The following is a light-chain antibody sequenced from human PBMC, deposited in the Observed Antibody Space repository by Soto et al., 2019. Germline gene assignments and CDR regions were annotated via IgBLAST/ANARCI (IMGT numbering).Light chain of an antibody. J-gene: IGKJ4*01. CDR3: QQYDNLPPGLT. CDR1: QDISNY. CDR2: DAS. V-gene: IGKV1-33*01. Sequence: DIQMTQSPSSLSASVGDRVTITCQASQDISNYLNWYQQKPGKAPKLLIYDASNLETGVPSRFSGSGSGTDFTFTISSLPPEDIATYYCQQYDNLPPGLTFGGGTKVEIK.